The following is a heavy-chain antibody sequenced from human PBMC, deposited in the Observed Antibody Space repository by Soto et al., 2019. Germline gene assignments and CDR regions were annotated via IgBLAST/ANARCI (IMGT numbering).Heavy chain of an antibody. CDR3: AKAGYCSGGSCYANPYYYYYMDV. V-gene: IGHV3-23*01. CDR1: GFTFSSYA. J-gene: IGHJ6*03. CDR2: ISGSGGST. Sequence: GGSLRLSCAASGFTFSSYAMSWVRQAPGKGLEWVSAISGSGGSTYYADSVKGRFTISRDNSKNTLYLQMNSLRAEDTAVYYCAKAGYCSGGSCYANPYYYYYMDVWGKGTTVTVSS. D-gene: IGHD2-15*01.